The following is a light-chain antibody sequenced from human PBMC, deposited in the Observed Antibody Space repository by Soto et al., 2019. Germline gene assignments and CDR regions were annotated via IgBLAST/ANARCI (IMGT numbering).Light chain of an antibody. CDR2: EVS. V-gene: IGLV2-14*01. Sequence: QSALTQPASVSGSPGQSITISCTGTSSDVGGYNYVSWYQQHPGKAPKLIIYEVSNRHSGVSNRFSGSKSGNTASLTISGLQAEDEADYYCSSFTNNNTPHVVFGGGTKLTVL. CDR1: SSDVGGYNY. J-gene: IGLJ2*01. CDR3: SSFTNNNTPHVV.